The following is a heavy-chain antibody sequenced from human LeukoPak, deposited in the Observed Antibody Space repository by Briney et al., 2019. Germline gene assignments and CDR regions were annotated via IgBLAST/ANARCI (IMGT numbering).Heavy chain of an antibody. CDR2: ISAYNGNT. V-gene: IGHV1-18*01. Sequence: ASVKVSCTASGYTFTSYGISWVRQAPGQGLEWMGWISAYNGNTNYAQELQGRVTMTTDTSTSTAYMELRSLRSDDTAVYYCARVKLGSGGSCYANWFDPWGQGTLVTVSS. J-gene: IGHJ5*02. D-gene: IGHD2-15*01. CDR1: GYTFTSYG. CDR3: ARVKLGSGGSCYANWFDP.